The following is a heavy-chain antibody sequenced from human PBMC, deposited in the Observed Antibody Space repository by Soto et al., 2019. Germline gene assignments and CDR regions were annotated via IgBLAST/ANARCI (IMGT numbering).Heavy chain of an antibody. D-gene: IGHD3-22*01. CDR2: IYYSGST. CDR3: AIHGAYEGGDAFDI. V-gene: IGHV4-39*01. J-gene: IGHJ3*02. Sequence: QLQLQESGPGLVKPSETLSLTCTVSGGSISSSSYYWGWIRQPPGKGLEWIGSIYYSGSTYYNPSLKSRVTRSVDTSKTQFSLKRSSVTAADTAVYYCAIHGAYEGGDAFDIWGQGTMVNGSS. CDR1: GGSISSSSYY.